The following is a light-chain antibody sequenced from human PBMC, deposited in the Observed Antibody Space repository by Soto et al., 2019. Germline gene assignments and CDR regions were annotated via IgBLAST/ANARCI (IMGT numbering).Light chain of an antibody. V-gene: IGKV3-20*01. CDR3: QRYGRSPPGFT. CDR1: QSVSTSY. CDR2: GAS. Sequence: EDVLTQSPATLSLSPGERATLSCRTSQSVSTSYLAWYQHKPGLAPRLLIYGASTRAPGIPDRFSGGGSGTDFTLTISRLEPEDFAVYYCQRYGRSPPGFTFGPGTKVEI. J-gene: IGKJ3*01.